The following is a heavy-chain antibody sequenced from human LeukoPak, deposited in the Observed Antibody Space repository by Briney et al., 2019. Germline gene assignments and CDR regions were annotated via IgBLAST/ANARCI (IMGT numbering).Heavy chain of an antibody. V-gene: IGHV4-4*07. CDR1: AASISSYY. D-gene: IGHD3-10*01. J-gene: IGHJ4*02. Sequence: SETLSLTCTVSAASISSYYWSWIRQPAGKGREWIGRIYTSVSTTYNPSLKSRVTMSVDTSKNQFSLKLSSVTAADTAVYYCARERGEAGYYGSGSYYIDYWGQGTLVTVSS. CDR3: ARERGEAGYYGSGSYYIDY. CDR2: IYTSVST.